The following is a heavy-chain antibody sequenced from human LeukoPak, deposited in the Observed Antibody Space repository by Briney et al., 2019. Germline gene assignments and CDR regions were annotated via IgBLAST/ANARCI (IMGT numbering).Heavy chain of an antibody. CDR1: GDSVSSNSAA. J-gene: IGHJ5*02. D-gene: IGHD1-7*01. CDR2: TYYRSKWYN. CDR3: ARTRPLNNWNYEGWFDP. V-gene: IGHV6-1*01. Sequence: SQTLSLTCVISGDSVSSNSAAWNWIRQSPSRGLEWLGRTYYRSKWYNDYAVSVKSRITINPDTSKNQFSLQLNSVTPEDTAVYYCARTRPLNNWNYEGWFDPWGQGTLVTVSS.